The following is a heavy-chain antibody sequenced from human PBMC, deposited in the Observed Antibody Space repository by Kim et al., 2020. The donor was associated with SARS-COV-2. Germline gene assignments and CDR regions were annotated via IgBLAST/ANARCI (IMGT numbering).Heavy chain of an antibody. D-gene: IGHD3-22*01. Sequence: NYNPSLKGRVTRSVDTSKNQFSLKLSSVTAADTAVYYCARDSSYYYGMDVWGQGTTVTVSS. V-gene: IGHV4-34*01. CDR3: ARDSSYYYGMDV. J-gene: IGHJ6*02.